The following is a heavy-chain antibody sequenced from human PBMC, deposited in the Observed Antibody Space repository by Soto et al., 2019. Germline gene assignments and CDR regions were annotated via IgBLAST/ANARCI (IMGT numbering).Heavy chain of an antibody. Sequence: QVQLVESGGGVVQPGRSLRLSCAASGFTFSSYAMHWVRQAPGKGLEWVAVISYDGSNKYYADSVKGRFTISRDNSKNTLYLQMNSLRAEDTAVYYCARCAAVVVTAPDYWGQGTLVTVSS. CDR3: ARCAAVVVTAPDY. V-gene: IGHV3-30-3*01. CDR2: ISYDGSNK. CDR1: GFTFSSYA. J-gene: IGHJ4*02. D-gene: IGHD2-21*02.